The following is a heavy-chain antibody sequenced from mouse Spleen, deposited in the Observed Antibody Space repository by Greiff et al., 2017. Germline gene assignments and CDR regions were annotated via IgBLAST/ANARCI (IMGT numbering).Heavy chain of an antibody. J-gene: IGHJ4*01. Sequence: EVKLQESGPGLVKPSQSLSLTCSVTGYSITSGYYWXXIRQFPGNKLEWMGYISYDGSNNYNPSLKNRISITRDTSKNQFFLKLNSVTTEDTATYYCARKLGPNAMDYWGQGTSVTVSS. V-gene: IGHV3-6*01. CDR2: ISYDGSN. D-gene: IGHD4-1*01. CDR3: ARKLGPNAMDY. CDR1: GYSITSGYY.